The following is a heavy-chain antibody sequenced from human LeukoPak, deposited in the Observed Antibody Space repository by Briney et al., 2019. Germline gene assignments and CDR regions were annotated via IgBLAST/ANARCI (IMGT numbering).Heavy chain of an antibody. CDR3: ARTRMVVAATPPRYYYYYYYMDV. J-gene: IGHJ6*03. D-gene: IGHD2-15*01. CDR1: GGSISSYY. Sequence: KSSETLSLTCTVSGGSISSYYWSWIRQPPGKGLEWIGYIYYSGSTNYNPSLKSRVTISVDTSKNQFSLKLSSVTAADTAVYYCARTRMVVAATPPRYYYYYYYMDVWGKGTTVTISS. CDR2: IYYSGST. V-gene: IGHV4-59*08.